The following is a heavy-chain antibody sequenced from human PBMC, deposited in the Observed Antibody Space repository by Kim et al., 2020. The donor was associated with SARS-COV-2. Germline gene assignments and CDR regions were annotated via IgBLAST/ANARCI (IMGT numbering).Heavy chain of an antibody. J-gene: IGHJ4*02. CDR3: ARHGGSSRALDY. Sequence: YDTPSLKSRVTISVDTSKNQFSLKLSSVTAADTAVYYCARHGGSSRALDYWGQGTLVTVSS. D-gene: IGHD6-13*01. V-gene: IGHV4-39*01.